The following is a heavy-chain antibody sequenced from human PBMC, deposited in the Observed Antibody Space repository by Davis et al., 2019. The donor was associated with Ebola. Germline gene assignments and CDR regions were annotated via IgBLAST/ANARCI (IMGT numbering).Heavy chain of an antibody. J-gene: IGHJ6*03. V-gene: IGHV4-34*01. CDR1: GGSFSGYY. CDR3: ARGTDYPRAFYYYMDV. CDR2: INHSGST. Sequence: SQTLSLTCAVYGGSFSGYYWSWIRQPPGKGLEWIGEINHSGSTNYNPSLKSRVTISLVTSKNQFSLRLSSVTAADTAVYYCARGTDYPRAFYYYMDVWGKGTTVTVSS. D-gene: IGHD4-11*01.